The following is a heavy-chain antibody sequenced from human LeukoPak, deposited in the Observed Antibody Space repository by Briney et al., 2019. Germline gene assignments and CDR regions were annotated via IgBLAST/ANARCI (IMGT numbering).Heavy chain of an antibody. CDR1: GFTFSDYY. CDR2: ISSSGRAI. V-gene: IGHV3-11*01. Sequence: GGSLRLSCAASGFTFSDYYMSWIRQAPGKGLEWVSYISSSGRAIYYADSVKGRFTISRDNAKHSLYLQMNSLRAEDTAVYYCARTGTFSGTYKYFDPWGQGTLVTVSS. J-gene: IGHJ5*02. CDR3: ARTGTFSGTYKYFDP. D-gene: IGHD1-26*01.